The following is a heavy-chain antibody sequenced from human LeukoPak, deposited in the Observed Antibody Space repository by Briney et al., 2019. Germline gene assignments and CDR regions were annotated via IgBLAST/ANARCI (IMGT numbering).Heavy chain of an antibody. CDR3: TSAGGDIVVVPAAIPSVH. CDR2: IRGKGHGGKT. V-gene: IGHV3-49*03. D-gene: IGHD2-2*01. J-gene: IGHJ4*02. CDR1: GFTFGDYA. Sequence: GGXXRLSCIASGFTFGDYAMSWFRQAPGKGLEWVGMIRGKGHGGKTEYAANGRGKFTSEREEYKSIAYMQRDRLRTKDTAVYFCTSAGGDIVVVPAAIPSVHWGQGTLVTVSS.